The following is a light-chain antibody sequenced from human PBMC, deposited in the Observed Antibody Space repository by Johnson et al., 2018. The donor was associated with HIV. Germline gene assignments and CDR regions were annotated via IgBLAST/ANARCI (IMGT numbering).Light chain of an antibody. J-gene: IGLJ1*01. CDR2: DND. CDR1: SSNIGNNY. Sequence: QSVLTQPPSVSAAPGQKVTISCSGNSSNIGNNYVSWYRHLPGTAPKLLIYDNDKRPSGIPDRFSASKSGSSATLGITGLQTGDEADYSCATWDSSLSAYVFGPVTKVTIL. V-gene: IGLV1-51*01. CDR3: ATWDSSLSAYV.